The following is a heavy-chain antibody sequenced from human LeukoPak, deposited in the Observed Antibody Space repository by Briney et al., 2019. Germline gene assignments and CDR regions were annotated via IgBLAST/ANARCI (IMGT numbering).Heavy chain of an antibody. CDR3: ARGRYYNNGYPFLDT. CDR1: GGSMIHSY. D-gene: IGHD5-18*01. J-gene: IGHJ5*02. Sequence: TETLSLTCVVSGGSMIHSYWSWIRQSPGRGLEWMGLILNTGATHDNPSLVSRVTMSVDTSKNQFSLKLTSVTAADTAVYFCARGRYYNNGYPFLDTWGQGILVTVSS. CDR2: ILNTGAT. V-gene: IGHV4-59*01.